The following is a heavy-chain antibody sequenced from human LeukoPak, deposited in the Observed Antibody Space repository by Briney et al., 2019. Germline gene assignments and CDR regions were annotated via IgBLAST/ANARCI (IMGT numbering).Heavy chain of an antibody. Sequence: PSETLSLTCAVSTDSIRSHYWGWIRQPPGKGLEWIGYISYIGSTNYNPSLRSRVTISIDTSKNQFSLKLRSVTAADTAVYYCARDLITVTKGFDIWGQGTMVSVSS. CDR3: ARDLITVTKGFDI. CDR1: TDSIRSHY. V-gene: IGHV4-59*11. D-gene: IGHD4-17*01. J-gene: IGHJ3*02. CDR2: ISYIGST.